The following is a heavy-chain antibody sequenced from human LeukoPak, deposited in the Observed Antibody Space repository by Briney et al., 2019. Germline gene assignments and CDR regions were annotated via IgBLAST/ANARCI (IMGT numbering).Heavy chain of an antibody. J-gene: IGHJ4*02. D-gene: IGHD1-26*01. CDR3: ARGGGYSFDF. V-gene: IGHV6-1*01. CDR2: TYYRSKWHN. CDR1: GDSVSSNNAA. Sequence: SQTLSLTCAISGDSVSSNNAAWNWIRQPPSRGLEWLGRTYYRSKWHNDYAISLTSRITVNPDTSRNQFPLQLTSVTPEDTAVYFCARGGGYSFDFWGQGTLVTVSS.